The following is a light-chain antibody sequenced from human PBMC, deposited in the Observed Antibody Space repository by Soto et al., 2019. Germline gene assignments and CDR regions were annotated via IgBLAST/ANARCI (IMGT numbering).Light chain of an antibody. J-gene: IGKJ4*01. CDR3: QQYDDLPST. CDR2: DAS. CDR1: QDISNY. Sequence: DIQMTQSPSSLSASVGDRVTITCQASQDISNYLNWYQQKSGKPPKLLIYDASHLETGVPPRFSGAGSGTEFALTISSLQPDDVATYDCQQYDDLPSTFGGGTKVEV. V-gene: IGKV1-33*01.